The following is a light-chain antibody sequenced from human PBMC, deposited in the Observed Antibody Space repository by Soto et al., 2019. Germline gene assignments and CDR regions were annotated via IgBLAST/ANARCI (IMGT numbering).Light chain of an antibody. Sequence: DVVMTQSPLSLPVTLGQPASISCRSSQSLIHSDGNTYLNWFQQRPGQSPRRLIYEVSDRASGVPERFSGSGSVTHLTLKVSRFEAEDVGVYYNMQATLWPWTFGQGDEVQIK. V-gene: IGKV2-30*02. CDR3: MQATLWPWT. CDR1: QSLIHSDGNTY. CDR2: EVS. J-gene: IGKJ1*01.